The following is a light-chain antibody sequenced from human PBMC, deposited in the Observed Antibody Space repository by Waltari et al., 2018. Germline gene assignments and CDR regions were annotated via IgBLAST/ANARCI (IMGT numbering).Light chain of an antibody. CDR2: KGI. CDR3: SMYMGSGVWV. J-gene: IGLJ3*02. V-gene: IGLV8-61*01. Sequence: QTVVTQEPSLSVSPGGTVPPTCALSSGSVSSTYYPTWYQQTPGQPPRTLVYKGISRSSGVPDRFSGSILGNTAALTITGAQADDESDYYCSMYMGSGVWVFGGGTKLTVL. CDR1: SGSVSSTYY.